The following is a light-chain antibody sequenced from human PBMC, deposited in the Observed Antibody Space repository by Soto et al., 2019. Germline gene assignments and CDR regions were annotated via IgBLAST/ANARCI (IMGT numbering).Light chain of an antibody. CDR2: GAS. CDR1: QGIINY. CDR3: LHYNSYSKT. J-gene: IGKJ1*01. Sequence: IQLTQSPSSLSASMGDRVTITCRASQGIINYLAWYQQKPGKAPKLLIYGASALESGVPSRFSGSGSGTEFTLTISSLQPDDSATFYCLHYNSYSKTFGQGTKVDI. V-gene: IGKV1-9*01.